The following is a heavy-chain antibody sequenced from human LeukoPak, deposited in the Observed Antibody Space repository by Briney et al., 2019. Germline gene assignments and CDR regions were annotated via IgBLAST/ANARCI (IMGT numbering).Heavy chain of an antibody. CDR3: ARITYDFWSGYYMPDDP. CDR2: ISIYNGNT. V-gene: IGHV1-18*01. D-gene: IGHD3-3*01. Sequence: ASVKVSCKASGYTFTNYGISWVRQAPGQGLEWIGWISIYNGNTDYAQKLRGRVTMTTDTSTSTAYMELRSLRSDDTAVYYCARITYDFWSGYYMPDDPWGQGTLVTVSS. CDR1: GYTFTNYG. J-gene: IGHJ5*02.